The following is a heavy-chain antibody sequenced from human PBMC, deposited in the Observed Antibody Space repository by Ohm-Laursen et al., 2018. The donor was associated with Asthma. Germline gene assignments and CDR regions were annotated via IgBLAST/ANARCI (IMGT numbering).Heavy chain of an antibody. D-gene: IGHD2-21*02. V-gene: IGHV3-30-3*01. CDR2: ITSGGSWT. CDR1: GFTFSNFA. CDR3: ARRDFSGGDPSAAFDI. J-gene: IGHJ3*02. Sequence: SLRLSCSASGFTFSNFAMHWVRQAPGKGLEWVSIITSGGSWTSYADSVKGRFNISRDNSKNTLYMQMNSLRAEDTAVYYCARRDFSGGDPSAAFDIWGQGTMVTVSS.